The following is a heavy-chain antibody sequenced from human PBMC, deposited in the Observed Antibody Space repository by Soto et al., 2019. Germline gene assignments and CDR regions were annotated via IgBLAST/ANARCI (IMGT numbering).Heavy chain of an antibody. CDR1: GFTVSSNF. V-gene: IGHV3-53*01. CDR3: ARGGYCSNPSCYGRYGLDV. D-gene: IGHD2-2*01. Sequence: GGSLRLSCAASGFTVSSNFMSWVRQAPGKGLEWVSVIYSGGSTYYADSVKGRFTISRDNSKNTLYLQMNSLRAEDTAVYYCARGGYCSNPSCYGRYGLDVWGQGTTVTVSS. J-gene: IGHJ6*02. CDR2: IYSGGST.